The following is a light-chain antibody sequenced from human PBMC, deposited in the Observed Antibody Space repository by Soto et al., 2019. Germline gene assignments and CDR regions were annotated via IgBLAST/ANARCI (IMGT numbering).Light chain of an antibody. CDR1: SSDVGGYNY. Sequence: QSALTQPASVSGSPGQSITISCTGTSSDVGGYNYVSWYQQHPGKAPKLIIYEVSNRPSGVSNRFSGSKSGNTASLTISGLQAEDEADYYCNSYTSKSTGVFGTGTNVTVL. CDR2: EVS. V-gene: IGLV2-14*01. CDR3: NSYTSKSTGV. J-gene: IGLJ1*01.